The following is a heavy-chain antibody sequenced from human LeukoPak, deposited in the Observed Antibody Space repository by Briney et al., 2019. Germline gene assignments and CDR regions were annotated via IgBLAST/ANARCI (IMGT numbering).Heavy chain of an antibody. CDR2: VYPNSGGT. CDR1: GYTFTGYY. D-gene: IGHD4-17*01. CDR3: ARASRSTVTIDPYYFDY. J-gene: IGHJ4*02. Sequence: GASVKVSCKASGYTFTGYYMHWVRQAPGQGLEWMGWVYPNSGGTNYPQKFQGRVTMTRDTSTTTAYMEVSRLTSDDTAVYYCARASRSTVTIDPYYFDYWGREPWSPSPQ. V-gene: IGHV1-2*02.